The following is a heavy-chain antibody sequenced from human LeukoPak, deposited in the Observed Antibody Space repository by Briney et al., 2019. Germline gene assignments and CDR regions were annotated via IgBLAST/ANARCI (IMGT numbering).Heavy chain of an antibody. J-gene: IGHJ6*02. D-gene: IGHD3-22*01. Sequence: SGGSLRLSCAASGFTVSSNYMSWVRQAPGKGLEWVSVIYSGGSTYYADSVKGRFTISRDNSKNTLYLQMNSLRAEDTAVYYCATPGYYYDSSGYSSVYYYYGMDVWGQGTTVTVSS. V-gene: IGHV3-66*01. CDR1: GFTVSSNY. CDR3: ATPGYYYDSSGYSSVYYYYGMDV. CDR2: IYSGGST.